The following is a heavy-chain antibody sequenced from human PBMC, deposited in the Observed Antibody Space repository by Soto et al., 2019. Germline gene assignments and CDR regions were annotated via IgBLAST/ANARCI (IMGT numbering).Heavy chain of an antibody. CDR1: GGSISSSSYY. CDR3: ARPYCSGGSCPPA. V-gene: IGHV4-39*01. Sequence: SETLSLTCTVSGGSISSSSYYWGWIRQPPGKGLEWIGSIYYSGSTYYNPSLKSRVTISVDTSKNQFSLKLSSVTAADTAVYYCARPYCSGGSCPPAWGQGTLVTVSS. CDR2: IYYSGST. J-gene: IGHJ5*02. D-gene: IGHD2-15*01.